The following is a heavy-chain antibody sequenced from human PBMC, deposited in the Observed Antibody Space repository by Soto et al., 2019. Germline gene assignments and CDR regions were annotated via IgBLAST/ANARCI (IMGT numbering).Heavy chain of an antibody. CDR2: ISWNSGSI. J-gene: IGHJ4*02. CDR3: AKGESSVVAGNCYFDY. Sequence: EVQLVESGGGLVQPGRSLRVSCAASGFTFDDYAMHWVRQAPGKGLEWVSGISWNSGSIGYADSVKGRFTISRDNAKNSLYLEMNSLRAEDSALYYCAKGESSVVAGNCYFDYWGQGTLVTVSS. CDR1: GFTFDDYA. V-gene: IGHV3-9*01. D-gene: IGHD6-19*01.